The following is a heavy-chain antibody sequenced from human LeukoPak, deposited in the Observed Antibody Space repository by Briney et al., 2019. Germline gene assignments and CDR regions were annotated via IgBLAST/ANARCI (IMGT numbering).Heavy chain of an antibody. CDR1: GFTFSSYA. V-gene: IGHV3-30*04. D-gene: IGHD1-26*01. CDR3: ARDKVSGATLLDY. CDR2: ISYDGSNK. Sequence: GGSLRLSCAASGFTFSSYAMHWVRQAPGKGLEWVAVISYDGSNKYYADSVKGRFTISRDNSKNTLYLQMNSLRAEDTAVYYCARDKVSGATLLDYWGQGTLVTVSS. J-gene: IGHJ4*02.